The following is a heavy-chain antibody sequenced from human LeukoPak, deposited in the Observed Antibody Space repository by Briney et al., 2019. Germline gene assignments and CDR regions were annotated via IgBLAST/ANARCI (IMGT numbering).Heavy chain of an antibody. J-gene: IGHJ6*02. D-gene: IGHD6-13*01. Sequence: SETLSLTCTVSGGSISSYYWTWIRQPPGKGLEWIGYIYYSGSTNYNPSLKSRVTISVDTSKNQFSLKLSSVTAADTAVYYCARAPGAAAVFYYYGMDVWGQGTTVTVSS. CDR1: GGSISSYY. CDR2: IYYSGST. CDR3: ARAPGAAAVFYYYGMDV. V-gene: IGHV4-59*01.